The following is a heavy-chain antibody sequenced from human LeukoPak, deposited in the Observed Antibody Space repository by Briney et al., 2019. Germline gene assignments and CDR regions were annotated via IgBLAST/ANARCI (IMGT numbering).Heavy chain of an antibody. CDR3: ARGQYYYDSSGYYPFDY. V-gene: IGHV3-9*01. J-gene: IGHJ4*02. Sequence: PGRSLRLSCAASGFTFNDYAMHWVRQAPGKGLEWVSGISWNSGDTGYADSVKGRSTISRDNAKKSLYLQMNSLRAEDTAVYYCARGQYYYDSSGYYPFDYWGQGTLVTVSS. CDR1: GFTFNDYA. D-gene: IGHD3-22*01. CDR2: ISWNSGDT.